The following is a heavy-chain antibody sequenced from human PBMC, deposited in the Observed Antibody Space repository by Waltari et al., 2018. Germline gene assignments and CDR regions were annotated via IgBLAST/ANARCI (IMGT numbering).Heavy chain of an antibody. J-gene: IGHJ6*03. CDR1: GYSISSGYY. Sequence: QVQLQESGPGLVKPSETLSLTCAVSGYSISSGYYWGWIRQPPGKGMEWIGSIYHSGSTNYNPSLKSRVTISVDTSKNQFSLKLSSVTAADTAVYYCASHITGANYYYYLDVWGKGTTVTVSS. D-gene: IGHD7-27*01. V-gene: IGHV4-38-2*01. CDR3: ASHITGANYYYYLDV. CDR2: IYHSGST.